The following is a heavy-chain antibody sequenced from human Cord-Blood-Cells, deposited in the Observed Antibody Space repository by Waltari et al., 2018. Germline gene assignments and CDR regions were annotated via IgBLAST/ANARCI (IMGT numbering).Heavy chain of an antibody. Sequence: QVTLRESGPALLKPTQTLTLTCTFSGFSHSHTGMGVSWIRQPPGKALEWLALIDWDDDKYYSTSLKTRLTISKDTSKNQVVLTMTNMDPVDTATYYCARNGYSYGYVWDYWGQGTLVTFSS. V-gene: IGHV2-70*01. CDR3: ARNGYSYGYVWDY. J-gene: IGHJ4*02. CDR1: GFSHSHTGMG. CDR2: IDWDDDK. D-gene: IGHD5-18*01.